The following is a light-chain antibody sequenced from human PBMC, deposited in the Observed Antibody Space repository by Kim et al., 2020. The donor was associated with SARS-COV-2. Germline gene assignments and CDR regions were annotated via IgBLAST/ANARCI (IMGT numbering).Light chain of an antibody. CDR3: QSYNRDNVL. CDR2: EDD. Sequence: GKTVTISGTRSRGSIDDNYVQWYQQRPGAVPTTVIYEDDQRPSGVSDRFSGSIDNSSNSASLTISGLRTEDEADYYCQSYNRDNVLFGGGTQLTVL. J-gene: IGLJ2*01. CDR1: RGSIDDNY. V-gene: IGLV6-57*03.